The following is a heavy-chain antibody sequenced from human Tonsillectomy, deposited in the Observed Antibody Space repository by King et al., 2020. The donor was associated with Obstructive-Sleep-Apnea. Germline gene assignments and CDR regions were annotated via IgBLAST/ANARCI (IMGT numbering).Heavy chain of an antibody. CDR3: ARHWDSSGDQFDY. CDR1: GGSISSYY. V-gene: IGHV4-59*08. D-gene: IGHD3-22*01. CDR2: GYYSWST. Sequence: QLQESGPGLVKPSETLSLTCTISGGSISSYYWSWIRQPPGKGLEWIGYGYYSWSTNYNTSLTSRVTISVATSKRQFSLRLYSVSAADTAVYYCARHWDSSGDQFDYWGQGTLVTVSS. J-gene: IGHJ4*02.